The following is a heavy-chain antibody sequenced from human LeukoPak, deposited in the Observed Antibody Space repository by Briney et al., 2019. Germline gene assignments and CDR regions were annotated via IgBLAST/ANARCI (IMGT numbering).Heavy chain of an antibody. CDR3: ASPGIAVAGTDNAVDI. CDR1: GGSISSSSW. J-gene: IGHJ3*02. Sequence: ASGSLSLTCAVSGGSISSSSWWNWGRQPPGKGLEWIGEIYPSRSTNYNPSLKSRVTISVDKSKNQFSLKLSSVTAADTAVYYCASPGIAVAGTDNAVDIWGQGTMVTVSS. D-gene: IGHD6-19*01. V-gene: IGHV4-4*02. CDR2: IYPSRST.